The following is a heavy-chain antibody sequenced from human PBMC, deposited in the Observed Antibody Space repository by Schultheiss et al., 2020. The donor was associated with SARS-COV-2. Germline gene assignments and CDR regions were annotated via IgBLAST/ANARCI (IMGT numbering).Heavy chain of an antibody. J-gene: IGHJ4*02. CDR3: AREGVVVADY. CDR1: GGSISSYY. V-gene: IGHV4-59*12. D-gene: IGHD2-15*01. Sequence: SETLSLTCTVSGGSISSYYWSWIRQPPGKGLEWIGSIYYSGSTYYNPSLKSRVTISVDTSKNQFSLKLSSMTAADTAVYYCAREGVVVADYWGQGTLVTVSS. CDR2: IYYSGST.